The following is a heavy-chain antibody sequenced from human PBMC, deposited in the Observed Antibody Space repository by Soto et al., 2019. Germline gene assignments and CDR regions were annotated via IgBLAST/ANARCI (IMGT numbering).Heavy chain of an antibody. V-gene: IGHV1-69*01. J-gene: IGHJ4*02. CDR2: IIPIFGTA. CDR1: GGSFNRHT. CDR3: ARGWGYDSTDYYYAY. D-gene: IGHD3-22*01. Sequence: QVQLVQSGAEVRKPGSSVRVSCKASGGSFNRHTISWVRQAPGQGLEWTGGIIPIFGTANHAQKFQGRVTIIADESTSTVYMELSSLRSDDTAIYYCARGWGYDSTDYYYAYWGQGTLVIGSS.